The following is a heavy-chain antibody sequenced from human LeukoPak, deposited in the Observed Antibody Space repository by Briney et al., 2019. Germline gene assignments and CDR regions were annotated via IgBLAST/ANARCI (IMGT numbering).Heavy chain of an antibody. Sequence: PGGSLRLSCAASAFTFSNYWMGWARQAPGRGLEWVASIKQDGSQKYHVDSVKGRFTISRDNAKNSLYLQMNSLRAEDTAVYYCARAPDLVVPAAGLLDYWGQGTLVTVSS. V-gene: IGHV3-7*01. CDR3: ARAPDLVVPAAGLLDY. CDR2: IKQDGSQK. J-gene: IGHJ4*02. CDR1: AFTFSNYW. D-gene: IGHD2-2*01.